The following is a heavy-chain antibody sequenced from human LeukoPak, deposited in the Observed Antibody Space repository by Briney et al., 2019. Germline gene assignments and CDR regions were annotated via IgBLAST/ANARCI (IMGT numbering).Heavy chain of an antibody. CDR1: GYTFTSYY. J-gene: IGHJ4*02. CDR3: ARVRRYYDSSGYLGY. V-gene: IGHV1-46*01. D-gene: IGHD3-22*01. CDR2: INPSGGST. Sequence: ASVKVSSKASGYTFTSYYMHWVRRAPGPGLEWMGIINPSGGSTSYAQKFHGRVNMYRDMSTSTVYMEVSSLRSKDTCMYYCARVRRYYDSSGYLGYWGQGNLVTVSS.